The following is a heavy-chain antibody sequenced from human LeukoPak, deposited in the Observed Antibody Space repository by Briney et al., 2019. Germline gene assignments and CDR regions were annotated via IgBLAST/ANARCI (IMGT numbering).Heavy chain of an antibody. V-gene: IGHV6-1*01. CDR2: TYYRSKWYN. CDR3: ARALETPTRQLWAVVGYYYYGMDV. J-gene: IGHJ6*02. CDR1: GDSVSGNSAA. Sequence: SRTLSLTCAISGDSVSGNSAAWNWLRQSPSRGLEWLGRTYYRSKWYNDYAVSVKSRITINPDTSKNQFSLQLNSVTPEDMAVYYCARALETPTRQLWAVVGYYYYGMDVWGQGTTLTVSS. D-gene: IGHD5-18*01.